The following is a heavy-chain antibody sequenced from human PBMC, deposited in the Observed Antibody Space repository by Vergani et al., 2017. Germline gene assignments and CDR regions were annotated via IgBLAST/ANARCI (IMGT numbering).Heavy chain of an antibody. CDR1: GFTVSSNY. D-gene: IGHD6-13*01. Sequence: EVQLVESGGGLVQPGGSLRLSCAASGFTVSSNYMSWVRQAPGKGLEWVSVIYSGGSTYYADSVKGRFTISRDNSKNTLYLQMNSLRAEDTAVYYCAKRGRQLAWYGMDVWGQGTTVTVSS. J-gene: IGHJ6*02. CDR3: AKRGRQLAWYGMDV. CDR2: IYSGGST. V-gene: IGHV3-66*02.